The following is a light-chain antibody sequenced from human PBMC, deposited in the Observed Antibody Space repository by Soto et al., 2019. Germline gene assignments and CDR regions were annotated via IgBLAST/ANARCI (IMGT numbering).Light chain of an antibody. CDR3: QQYDNSPYT. CDR2: GAS. Sequence: VLTQSPGTLSLSPGERATLSCRASQSVSSSNLAWYQKKPGQAPRVLIYGASTRATGIPDRFSGSGSGTDFTLTISRLEPEDFAVYYCQQYDNSPYTFVQGTNLEIK. J-gene: IGKJ2*01. V-gene: IGKV3-20*01. CDR1: QSVSSSN.